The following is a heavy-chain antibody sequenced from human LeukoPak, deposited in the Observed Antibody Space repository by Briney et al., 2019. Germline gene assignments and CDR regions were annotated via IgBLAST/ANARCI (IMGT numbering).Heavy chain of an antibody. CDR1: GGSFSGYY. J-gene: IGHJ4*02. D-gene: IGHD3-10*01. V-gene: IGHV4-34*01. Sequence: SETLSLTYAVYGGSFSGYYWSWIRQPPGKGLEWIGEINHSGSTNYNPSLKSRVTISVDTSKNQFSLKLSSVTAADTAVYYCARNWVMVRGVIDYWGQGTLVTVSS. CDR3: ARNWVMVRGVIDY. CDR2: INHSGST.